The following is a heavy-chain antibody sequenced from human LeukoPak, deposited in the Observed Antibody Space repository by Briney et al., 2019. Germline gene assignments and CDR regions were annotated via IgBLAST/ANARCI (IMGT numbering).Heavy chain of an antibody. Sequence: ASVKVSCKASGYTFTGYYIHWVRQAPGQGLEWMGWINPNSGGTNYAQKFQGRVTMTRDTSISTAYMELSRLKSDDTAVYYCARDYYGREYYFDYWGQGTLVTVSS. D-gene: IGHD3-22*01. CDR3: ARDYYGREYYFDY. CDR2: INPNSGGT. CDR1: GYTFTGYY. J-gene: IGHJ4*02. V-gene: IGHV1-2*02.